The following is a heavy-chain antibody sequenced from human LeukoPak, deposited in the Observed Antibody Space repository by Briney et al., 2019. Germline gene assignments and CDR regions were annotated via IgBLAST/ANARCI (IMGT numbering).Heavy chain of an antibody. CDR1: GGSFSGYY. V-gene: IGHV4-34*01. J-gene: IGHJ3*02. D-gene: IGHD3-9*01. CDR3: ARGYDISAFDI. Sequence: SETLSLTCAVYGGSFSGYYWSWIRQPPGKGLEWIGEINHSGSTNYNPSLKSRVTISVDTSKNQFSLKLSSVTAADTAVYYCARGYDISAFDIWGQGTMVTVSS. CDR2: INHSGST.